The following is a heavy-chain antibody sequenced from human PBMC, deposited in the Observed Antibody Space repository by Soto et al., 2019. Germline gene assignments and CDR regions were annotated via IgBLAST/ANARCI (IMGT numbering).Heavy chain of an antibody. D-gene: IGHD3-3*01. J-gene: IGHJ4*02. Sequence: ASVKVSCKASGYTFTSYAMHWVRQAPGQRLEWMGWINAGNGNTKYSQKFQGRVTITRDTSASTAYMELSSLRSEDTAVYYCARDLAPISYDFWSGYPRDFDYWDQGTLVTVSS. V-gene: IGHV1-3*01. CDR2: INAGNGNT. CDR3: ARDLAPISYDFWSGYPRDFDY. CDR1: GYTFTSYA.